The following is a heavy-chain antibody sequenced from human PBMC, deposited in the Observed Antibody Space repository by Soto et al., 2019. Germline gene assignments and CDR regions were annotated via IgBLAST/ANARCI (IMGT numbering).Heavy chain of an antibody. V-gene: IGHV4-39*01. CDR2: IYYSGST. Sequence: SDTLSLTCTVSGGSISSSSYYWGWIRQPPGKGLEWIGSIYYSGSTYYNPSLKSRVTISVDTSKNQFSLKLSSVTAADTAVYYCARQISHYDFWSGSYYYYGMDVLCQCTSVT. D-gene: IGHD3-3*01. CDR3: ARQISHYDFWSGSYYYYGMDV. CDR1: GGSISSSSYY. J-gene: IGHJ6*02.